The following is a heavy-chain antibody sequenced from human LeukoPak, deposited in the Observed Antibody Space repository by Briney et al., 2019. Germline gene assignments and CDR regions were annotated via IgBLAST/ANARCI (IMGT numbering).Heavy chain of an antibody. J-gene: IGHJ6*02. Sequence: SETLSLTCTVSGGSISSGDYYWSWIRQPPGKGLEWIEYIYYSGSTYYNPSLKSRVTISVDTSKNQFSLKLSSVTAADTAVYYCAVGREYGDYYYYGMDVWGQGTTVTVSS. CDR1: GGSISSGDYY. CDR3: AVGREYGDYYYYGMDV. CDR2: IYYSGST. V-gene: IGHV4-30-4*01. D-gene: IGHD4-17*01.